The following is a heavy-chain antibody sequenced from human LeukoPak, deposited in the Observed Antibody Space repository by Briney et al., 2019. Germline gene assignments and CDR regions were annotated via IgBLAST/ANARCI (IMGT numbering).Heavy chain of an antibody. CDR1: GGSFSGCY. D-gene: IGHD3-10*01. CDR3: TRGIPLLKWFDP. J-gene: IGHJ5*02. V-gene: IGHV4-34*01. Sequence: SETLSLTCAVYGGSFSGCYWTWIRQPPGKGLEWIGEVHQSGRANYSPSLKSRLMISVDTSKNQFSLKMTSVTAADTAVYYCTRGIPLLKWFDPWGLGTLVTVSS. CDR2: VHQSGRA.